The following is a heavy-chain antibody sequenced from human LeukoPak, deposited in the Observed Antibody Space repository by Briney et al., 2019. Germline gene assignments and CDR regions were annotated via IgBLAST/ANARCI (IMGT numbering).Heavy chain of an antibody. V-gene: IGHV4-34*01. CDR3: ARPLGTGAFGELS. CDR2: INHSGST. CDR1: GGSFSGYY. D-gene: IGHD3-10*01. Sequence: PSETLSLTCAVYGGSFSGYYWSWIRQPPGKGLEWIGEINHSGSTNYNPSLKSRVTISVDTSKNQFSLKLSSVTAADTAVYYCARPLGTGAFGELSWGQGTLVTVSS. J-gene: IGHJ5*02.